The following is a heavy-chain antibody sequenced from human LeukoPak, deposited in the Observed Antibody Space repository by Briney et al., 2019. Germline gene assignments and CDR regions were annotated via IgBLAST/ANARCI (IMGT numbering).Heavy chain of an antibody. CDR1: GGSISSYY. D-gene: IGHD5-24*01. CDR3: ARSQSAPIAPFDY. CDR2: IYYSGST. V-gene: IGHV4-59*01. J-gene: IGHJ4*02. Sequence: SETLSLTCTVSGGSISSYYWSWIRQPPGKGLEWIGYIYYSGSTNYNPSLKSRVTISVDTSKNQFSLKLSSVTAADTAVYYCARSQSAPIAPFDYWGQGTLVTVSS.